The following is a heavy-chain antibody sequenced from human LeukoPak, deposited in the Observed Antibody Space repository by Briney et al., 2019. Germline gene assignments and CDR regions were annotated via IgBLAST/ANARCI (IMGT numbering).Heavy chain of an antibody. CDR2: ISSSGSMI. CDR3: ASTSQYYYYMDV. CDR1: GFTFSDNS. J-gene: IGHJ6*03. Sequence: PGGSLRLSCVASGFTFSDNSMTWIRQAPGKGLEWVSHISSSGSMIKYADSVKGRFTISRDNSKNMLYLQMNSLRAEDTAVYYCASTSQYYYYMDVWGKGTTVTISS. V-gene: IGHV3-11*04.